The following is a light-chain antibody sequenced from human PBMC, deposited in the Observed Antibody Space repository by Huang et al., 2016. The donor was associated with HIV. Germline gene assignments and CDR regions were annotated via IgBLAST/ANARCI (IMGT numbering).Light chain of an antibody. CDR2: GAS. CDR1: QSISSN. V-gene: IGKV3-15*01. J-gene: IGKJ2*01. CDR3: QQYNNRYT. Sequence: IVMTQSPATLSVSPGERATLSCRASQSISSNLAWYQQKTGQAPRLLSYGASTRATGIPARFSGSGSGTEFTLTISSLQSEDFAVYYCQQYNNRYTFGQGTKLEIK.